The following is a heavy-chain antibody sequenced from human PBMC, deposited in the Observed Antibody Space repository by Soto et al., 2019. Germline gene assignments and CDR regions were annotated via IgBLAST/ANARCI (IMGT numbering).Heavy chain of an antibody. J-gene: IGHJ2*01. CDR2: ISGGGDAT. Sequence: EVQLLESGGDSVQPGGSVRLSCAGSGFTFINYAMNWVRQAPGKGLEWVSTISGGGDATFFADSVRGRFTFSRDNSKNTVTLQMNSLGVDDTAVYYCARKVVGSTCRPDYWYFDLWGRGTLVTVSS. D-gene: IGHD2-21*01. CDR3: ARKVVGSTCRPDYWYFDL. CDR1: GFTFINYA. V-gene: IGHV3-23*01.